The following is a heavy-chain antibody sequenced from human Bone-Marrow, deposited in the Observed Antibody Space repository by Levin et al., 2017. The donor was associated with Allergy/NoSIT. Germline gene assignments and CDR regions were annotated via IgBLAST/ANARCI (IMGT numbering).Heavy chain of an antibody. Sequence: LSLTCAASGFPFTTSAMTWVRQAPGKGLEWVSTISASGKSTYYLDSVKGRFTISRDNSRNTLYLHTSSLRAEDTAIYYCAKWWEGMDVWGKGTTVTVSS. D-gene: IGHD2-15*01. J-gene: IGHJ6*04. CDR1: GFPFTTSA. V-gene: IGHV3-23*01. CDR3: AKWWEGMDV. CDR2: ISASGKST.